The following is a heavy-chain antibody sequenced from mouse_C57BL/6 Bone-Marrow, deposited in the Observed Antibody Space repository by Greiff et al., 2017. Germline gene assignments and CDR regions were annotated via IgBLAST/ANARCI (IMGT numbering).Heavy chain of an antibody. D-gene: IGHD1-1*01. V-gene: IGHV1-4*01. J-gene: IGHJ1*03. CDR1: GYTFTSYT. Sequence: QVQLQQSGAELARPGASVKMSCKASGYTFTSYTMHWVKQRPGQGLEWIGYINPSSGYTKYNQKFKDKATLTADKSSSTAYMQLSSLTSEDSAVYYCARDSYGSSYWYFDVWGTGTTVTVSS. CDR2: INPSSGYT. CDR3: ARDSYGSSYWYFDV.